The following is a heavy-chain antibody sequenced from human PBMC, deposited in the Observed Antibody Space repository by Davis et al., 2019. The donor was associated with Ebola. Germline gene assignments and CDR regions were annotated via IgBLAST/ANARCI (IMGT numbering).Heavy chain of an antibody. J-gene: IGHJ4*02. CDR3: ARDPYYYGSGSYYN. D-gene: IGHD3-10*01. Sequence: GGSLRLSCAASGFTFSNYWMHWVRQAPGKGLEWVSVIYSGGSTYYADSVKGRFTISRDNSKNTLYLQMNSLRAEDTAVYYCARDPYYYGSGSYYNWGQGTLVTVSS. CDR1: GFTFSNYW. CDR2: IYSGGST. V-gene: IGHV3-53*01.